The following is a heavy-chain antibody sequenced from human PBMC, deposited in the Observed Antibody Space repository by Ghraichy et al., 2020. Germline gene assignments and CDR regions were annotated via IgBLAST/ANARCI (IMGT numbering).Heavy chain of an antibody. CDR3: ARDLPIRFSNGFDP. V-gene: IGHV3-48*02. CDR1: GFTFSTYS. CDR2: ISRTSSAI. Sequence: GESLNISCAASGFTFSTYSMNWVRQAPGKGLEWVSYISRTSSAIYYADSVKGRFTISRDNAKNSLYLQMNSLRDEDTAVYYCARDLPIRFSNGFDPWGQGTLVTVSS. J-gene: IGHJ5*02. D-gene: IGHD2-8*01.